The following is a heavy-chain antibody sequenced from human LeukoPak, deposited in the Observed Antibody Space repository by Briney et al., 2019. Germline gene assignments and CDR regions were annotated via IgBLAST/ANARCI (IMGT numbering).Heavy chain of an antibody. V-gene: IGHV4-59*01. CDR2: IYYSGST. CDR1: GGSISSYY. J-gene: IGHJ5*02. CDR3: AREDNWFDP. Sequence: SETLSLTCTVSGGSISSYYWSWIRQPPGKGLEWIGYIYYSGSTNYNPSLKSRVTISVDTSKDQFSLKLSSVTAADTAVYYCAREDNWFDPWGQGTLVTVSS.